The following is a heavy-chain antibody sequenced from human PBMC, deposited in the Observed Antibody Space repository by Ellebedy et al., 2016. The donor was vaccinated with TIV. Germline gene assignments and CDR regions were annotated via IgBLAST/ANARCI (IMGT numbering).Heavy chain of an antibody. CDR3: ARDRRSLNCGGDCTADY. J-gene: IGHJ4*02. CDR1: GFTFSDYY. CDR2: ISSSSSYT. D-gene: IGHD2-21*02. Sequence: GESLKISXAASGFTFSDYYMSWIHQAPGKGLEWVSYISSSSSYTNYADSVKGRFTISRDNAKNSLYLQMNSLRAEDTAVYYCARDRRSLNCGGDCTADYWGQGTLVTVSS. V-gene: IGHV3-11*06.